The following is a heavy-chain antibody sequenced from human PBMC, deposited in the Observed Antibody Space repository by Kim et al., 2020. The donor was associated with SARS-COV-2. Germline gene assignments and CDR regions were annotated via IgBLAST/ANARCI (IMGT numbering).Heavy chain of an antibody. CDR3: ARDALYYYDHGWFDP. J-gene: IGHJ5*02. D-gene: IGHD3-22*01. CDR1: GGSISSGSYY. V-gene: IGHV4-61*02. Sequence: SETLSLTCTVSGGSISSGSYYWSWIRQPAGKGLEWIGRIYTSGSTNYNPSLKSRVTISVDTSKNQFSLKLSSVTAADTAVYYCARDALYYYDHGWFDPWCQGTLVTVSS. CDR2: IYTSGST.